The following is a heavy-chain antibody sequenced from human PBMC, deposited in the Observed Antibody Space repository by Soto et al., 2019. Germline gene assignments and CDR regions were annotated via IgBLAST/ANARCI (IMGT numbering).Heavy chain of an antibody. CDR1: GYSFTSYW. CDR2: IYPGDSDT. D-gene: IGHD2-2*01. Sequence: PGESLKISCKGSGYSFTSYWIGWVRQMPGKGLEWMGIIYPGDSDTRYSPSFQGQVTISADKSISTAYLQWSSLKASDTAMYYCVSHGSLVVPAAMRRDYYYYMDVWGKGTTVTVSS. V-gene: IGHV5-51*01. J-gene: IGHJ6*03. CDR3: VSHGSLVVPAAMRRDYYYYMDV.